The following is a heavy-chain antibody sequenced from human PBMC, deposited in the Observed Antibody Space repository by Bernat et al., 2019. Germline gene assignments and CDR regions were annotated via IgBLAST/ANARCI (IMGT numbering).Heavy chain of an antibody. CDR3: TRPLTERWLPEPIDY. Sequence: EVQLVESGGGLVQPGGSLKLSCTASGFTFSGSAMHWVCQASGKGLEWVGRIRSKGHSYATAYAASVKGRFTISRDDSKNTAYLQMNSLKTEDTAVYYCTRPLTERWLPEPIDYWGQGTLVTVSS. V-gene: IGHV3-73*01. J-gene: IGHJ4*02. D-gene: IGHD5-24*01. CDR2: IRSKGHSYAT. CDR1: GFTFSGSA.